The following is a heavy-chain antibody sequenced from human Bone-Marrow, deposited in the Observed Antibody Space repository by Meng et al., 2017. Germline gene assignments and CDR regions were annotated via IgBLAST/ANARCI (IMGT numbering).Heavy chain of an antibody. CDR3: AIAPVTYYYDSSGHIDAFDI. Sequence: GGSLRLSCAASGFTFSSYAMSWVRQAPGKGLEWVSAISGSGGSTYYNPSLKSRVTISVDTSKNQFSLKLSSVTAADTAVYYCAIAPVTYYYDSSGHIDAFDIWGQGTMVTVSS. CDR2: ISGSGGST. V-gene: IGHV3-23*02. J-gene: IGHJ3*02. D-gene: IGHD3-22*01. CDR1: GFTFSSYA.